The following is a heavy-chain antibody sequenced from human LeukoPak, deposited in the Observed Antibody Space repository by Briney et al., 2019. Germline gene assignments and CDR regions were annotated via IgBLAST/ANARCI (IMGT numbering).Heavy chain of an antibody. J-gene: IGHJ4*02. CDR1: GYSFTSYW. CDR3: ARHVAGGSTSPGVAAAGSRDY. CDR2: IYPGDSDT. V-gene: IGHV5-51*01. Sequence: GESLKISCKGSGYSFTSYWIGWVRQMPGKGLEWMGIIYPGDSDTRYSPSFQGPVTISADKSISTAYLQRSSLQASDTAMYYCARHVAGGSTSPGVAAAGSRDYWGQGTLVTVSS. D-gene: IGHD6-13*01.